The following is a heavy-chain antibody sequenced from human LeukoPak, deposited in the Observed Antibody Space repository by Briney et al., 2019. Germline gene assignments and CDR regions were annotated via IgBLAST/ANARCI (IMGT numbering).Heavy chain of an antibody. V-gene: IGHV3-20*04. CDR2: INWNGGST. CDR1: GFTFDDYG. D-gene: IGHD2-15*01. J-gene: IGHJ4*02. CDR3: ARDRTRYCSGGSCYSAGY. Sequence: PGGSLRLSCAASGFTFDDYGMSWVRQAPGKGLEWVSGINWNGGSTGYADSVKGRFTISRDNAKNSLYLQMNSLTAEDTALYYCARDRTRYCSGGSCYSAGYWGQGTLVTVSS.